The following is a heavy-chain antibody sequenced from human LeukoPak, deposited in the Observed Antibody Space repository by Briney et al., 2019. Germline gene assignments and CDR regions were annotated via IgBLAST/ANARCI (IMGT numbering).Heavy chain of an antibody. CDR2: IYYSGST. Sequence: SETLSLTCTVSGGSISSYYWSWTRQPPGKGLEWIGYIYYSGSTNYNPSLKSRVTISVDTSKNQFSLKLSSVTAADTAVYYCARDLFAGTTGTVDYWGQGTLVTVSS. V-gene: IGHV4-59*01. CDR3: ARDLFAGTTGTVDY. D-gene: IGHD1-1*01. CDR1: GGSISSYY. J-gene: IGHJ4*02.